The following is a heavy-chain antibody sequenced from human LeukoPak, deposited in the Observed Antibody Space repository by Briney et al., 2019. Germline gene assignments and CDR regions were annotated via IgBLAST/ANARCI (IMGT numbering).Heavy chain of an antibody. J-gene: IGHJ3*02. Sequence: PGGSLRLSCAASGFTFDDYAMHWVRQAPGKGLEWVSGISWNSGSIGYADSVKGRFTISRDNAKNSLYLQMNSLRAEDTALYYCAKDIDGDSPCVAFDIWGQGTMVTVSS. V-gene: IGHV3-9*01. CDR3: AKDIDGDSPCVAFDI. CDR1: GFTFDDYA. CDR2: ISWNSGSI. D-gene: IGHD4-17*01.